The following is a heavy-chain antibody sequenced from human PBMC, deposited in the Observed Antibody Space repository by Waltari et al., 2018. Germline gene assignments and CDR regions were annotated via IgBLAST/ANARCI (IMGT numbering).Heavy chain of an antibody. D-gene: IGHD3-10*01. CDR1: GFTVSGNY. CDR2: FYSGGST. Sequence: EVQLVESGGGLIQPGGSLRLSCAASGFTVSGNYMCWARQAPGKGLELVSVFYSGGSTYYADSVKGRFTISRDNSKNTLYLQMNSLRTEDTAVYYCARGDGVRGVIFDYWGQGTLVTVSS. J-gene: IGHJ4*02. CDR3: ARGDGVRGVIFDY. V-gene: IGHV3-53*01.